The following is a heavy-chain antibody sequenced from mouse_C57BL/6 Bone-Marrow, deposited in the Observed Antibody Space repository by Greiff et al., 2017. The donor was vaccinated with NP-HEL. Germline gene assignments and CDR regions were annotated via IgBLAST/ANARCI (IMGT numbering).Heavy chain of an antibody. CDR1: GFTFTDYY. J-gene: IGHJ4*01. CDR3: ARYDYGNYNAMDY. D-gene: IGHD2-1*01. Sequence: EVHLVESGGGLVQPGGSLSLSCAASGFTFTDYYMSWVRQPPGKALEWLGFIRNKANGYTTEYSASVKGRFTISRDNSQSILYLQMNALRAEDSATYYCARYDYGNYNAMDYWGQGTSVTVSS. CDR2: IRNKANGYTT. V-gene: IGHV7-3*01.